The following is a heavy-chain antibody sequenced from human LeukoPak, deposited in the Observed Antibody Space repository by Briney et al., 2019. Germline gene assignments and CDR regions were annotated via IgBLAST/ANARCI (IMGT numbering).Heavy chain of an antibody. CDR2: ISGSGGST. CDR3: AKDPADLYSNYGIDY. V-gene: IGHV3-23*01. CDR1: GFTFSSYS. Sequence: PGGSLRLSCTVSGFTFSSYSMNWVRQAPGKGLEWVSAISGSGGSTYYADSVKGRFTISRDNSKNTLYLQMNSLRAEDTAVYYCAKDPADLYSNYGIDYWGQGTLVTVSS. D-gene: IGHD4-11*01. J-gene: IGHJ4*02.